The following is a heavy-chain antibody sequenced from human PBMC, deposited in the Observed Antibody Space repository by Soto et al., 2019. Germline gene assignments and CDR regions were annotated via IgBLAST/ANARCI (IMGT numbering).Heavy chain of an antibody. D-gene: IGHD2-21*02. CDR2: ISYDGSNK. V-gene: IGHV3-30-3*01. J-gene: IGHJ4*02. Sequence: QVQLVESGGGVVQPGRSLRLSCAASGFTFSSYAMHWVRQAPGKGLEWVAVISYDGSNKYYADSVKGRFTISRDNSKNTLYLQMNSLRAEDTAVYYCATTSGAYCGGDCYSVFDYWGQGTLVTVSS. CDR3: ATTSGAYCGGDCYSVFDY. CDR1: GFTFSSYA.